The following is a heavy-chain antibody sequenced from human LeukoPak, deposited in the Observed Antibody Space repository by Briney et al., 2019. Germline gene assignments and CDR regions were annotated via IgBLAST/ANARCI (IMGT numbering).Heavy chain of an antibody. D-gene: IGHD3-10*01. J-gene: IGHJ6*02. CDR1: GFTFSSYS. CDR3: AKDMSHYYGSGRSGMDV. Sequence: PGGSLRLSCAASGFTFSSYSMNWVRQAPGKGLEWVSSISRTSSYIYYADSVKGRFTISRDNVKNSLYLQMNSQRAEDTALYYCAKDMSHYYGSGRSGMDVWGQGTTVTVSS. CDR2: ISRTSSYI. V-gene: IGHV3-21*04.